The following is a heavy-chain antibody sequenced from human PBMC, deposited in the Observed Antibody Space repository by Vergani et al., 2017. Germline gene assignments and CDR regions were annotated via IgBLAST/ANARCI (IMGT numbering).Heavy chain of an antibody. V-gene: IGHV3-7*03. CDR2: IKQDGSEK. CDR3: ARKGSYSSGWYETYTYYYYYGMDV. D-gene: IGHD6-19*01. J-gene: IGHJ6*02. CDR1: GFTFSSYW. Sequence: EVQLVESGGGLVQPGGSLRLSCAASGFTFSSYWMSWVRQAPGKGLEWVANIKQDGSEKYYVDSVKGRFTISRDNAQNSLDLQMNSLRAEDTAVYYCARKGSYSSGWYETYTYYYYYGMDVWGQGTTVTVSS.